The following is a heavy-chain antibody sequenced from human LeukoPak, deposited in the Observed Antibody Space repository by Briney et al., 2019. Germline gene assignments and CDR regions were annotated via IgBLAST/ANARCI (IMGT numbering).Heavy chain of an antibody. CDR1: GGTFSSYA. CDR2: IIPIFGTA. D-gene: IGHD6-19*01. Sequence: SVKVSCXASGGTFSSYAISWVRQAPRQGLEWMAGIIPIFGTANYAQKFQGRVTITADESTSTAYMELSSLRSEDTAVYYCARDWVAVAGTFQGNFDYWGQGTLVTVSS. V-gene: IGHV1-69*13. J-gene: IGHJ4*02. CDR3: ARDWVAVAGTFQGNFDY.